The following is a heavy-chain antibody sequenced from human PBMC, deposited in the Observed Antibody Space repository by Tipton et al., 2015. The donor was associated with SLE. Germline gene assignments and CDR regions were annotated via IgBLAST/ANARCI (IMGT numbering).Heavy chain of an antibody. Sequence: GSLRLSCAASGFTFSSYAMSWVRQAPGKGLEWVSAISGSGGSTYYADSVKGRFTISRDNSKNTLYLQMNSLRAEDTAVYYCAKPLRYSYGSWPANWFDPWGQGTLVTVSS. J-gene: IGHJ5*02. CDR1: GFTFSSYA. V-gene: IGHV3-23*01. CDR3: AKPLRYSYGSWPANWFDP. D-gene: IGHD5-18*01. CDR2: ISGSGGST.